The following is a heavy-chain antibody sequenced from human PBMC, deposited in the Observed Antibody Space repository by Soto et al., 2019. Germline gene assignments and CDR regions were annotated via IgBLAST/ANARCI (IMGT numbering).Heavy chain of an antibody. V-gene: IGHV3-7*03. J-gene: IGHJ4*02. Sequence: QLVESGGGLVQPGGSLRLSCEASGFTFSGYWMSWVRQALGKGLEWVADIKHDGSVQYYVDSVKGRLTISRDNAKKQLYLQMNGLRAEDTALYYCARAPYSNAWYRFDLWGQGTLVTVSS. D-gene: IGHD4-4*01. CDR3: ARAPYSNAWYRFDL. CDR2: IKHDGSVQ. CDR1: GFTFSGYW.